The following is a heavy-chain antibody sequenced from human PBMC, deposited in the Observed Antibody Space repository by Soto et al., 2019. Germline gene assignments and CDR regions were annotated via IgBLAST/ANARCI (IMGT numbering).Heavy chain of an antibody. J-gene: IGHJ4*02. CDR3: ARWDGDYDILTGYYNVGPFDY. CDR1: GGSISSSSYY. CDR2: IYYSGST. D-gene: IGHD3-9*01. Sequence: SETLSLTCTVSGGSISSSSYYWGWIRQPPGKGLEWIGSIYYSGSTYYNPSLKSRVTISVDTSKNQFSLKLSSVTAADTAVYYCARWDGDYDILTGYYNVGPFDYWGQGTLVTVSS. V-gene: IGHV4-39*01.